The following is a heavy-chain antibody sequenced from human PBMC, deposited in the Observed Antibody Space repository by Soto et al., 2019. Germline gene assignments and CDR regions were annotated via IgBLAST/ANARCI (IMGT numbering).Heavy chain of an antibody. Sequence: GGSLRLSCAASGFTFSSYAMSWVRQAPGKGLEWVSVIYSGGSTYYADSVKGRFTISRDNSKNTLYLQMNSLRAEDTAVYYCARVGTETGWFGELLAQAGYYFDYWGQGTLVTVSS. CDR1: GFTFSSYA. CDR3: ARVGTETGWFGELLAQAGYYFDY. J-gene: IGHJ4*02. V-gene: IGHV3-66*01. CDR2: IYSGGST. D-gene: IGHD3-10*01.